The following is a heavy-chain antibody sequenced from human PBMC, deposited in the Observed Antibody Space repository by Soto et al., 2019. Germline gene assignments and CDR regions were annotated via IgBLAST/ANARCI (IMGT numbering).Heavy chain of an antibody. D-gene: IGHD1-1*01. Sequence: PSETLSLTCTVSGGSISGYYWSWIRQPPGKGLEWIGYTYNTGSTVYNPSFKSRVTISVDTSKNQFSLKLNSVTAADTAVYYCARLATRYYFDYWGQGTLVTVSS. CDR1: GGSISGYY. CDR3: ARLATRYYFDY. J-gene: IGHJ4*02. V-gene: IGHV4-59*01. CDR2: TYNTGST.